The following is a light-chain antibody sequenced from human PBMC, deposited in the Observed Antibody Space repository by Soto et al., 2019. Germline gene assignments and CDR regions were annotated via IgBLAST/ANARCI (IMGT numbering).Light chain of an antibody. CDR2: GAS. J-gene: IGKJ3*01. Sequence: EIVMTQSPATLSVSPGERVTLSCRASQSVSRSLAWYQQKPGQAPRLLIYGASTRATGIPARFSGSGSGTEFTLTISSLQSEDFADYYCQQYNNWPPFTFGPGTKVDIK. CDR1: QSVSRS. CDR3: QQYNNWPPFT. V-gene: IGKV3-15*01.